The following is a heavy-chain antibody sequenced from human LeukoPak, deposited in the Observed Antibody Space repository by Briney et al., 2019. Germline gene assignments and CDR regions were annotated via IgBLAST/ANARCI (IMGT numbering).Heavy chain of an antibody. V-gene: IGHV4-39*01. D-gene: IGHD1-26*01. J-gene: IGHJ4*02. CDR1: GGSISSSTYY. Sequence: SSETLSLTCTVSGGSISSSTYYWGWIRQPPGKGLEWIGSIFYSGSTYYNPSLKSRVTISVDTSKNQFSLKLSSVTAADTAVYYCARSSYGGPHYFDYWGQGTLVTVSS. CDR2: IFYSGST. CDR3: ARSSYGGPHYFDY.